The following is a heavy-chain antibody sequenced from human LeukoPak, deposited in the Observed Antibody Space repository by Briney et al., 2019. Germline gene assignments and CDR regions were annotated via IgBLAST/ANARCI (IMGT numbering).Heavy chain of an antibody. CDR2: ISYDGSNK. J-gene: IGHJ4*02. Sequence: QAGGSLRLSCAASGFTFSSYAMHWVRQAPGKGLEWVAVISYDGSNKYYADSVKGRFTISRDNSKNTLYLQMNSLRAEDTAVYYCARGQKAVAFDYWGQGTLVIVSS. D-gene: IGHD6-19*01. CDR3: ARGQKAVAFDY. V-gene: IGHV3-30-3*01. CDR1: GFTFSSYA.